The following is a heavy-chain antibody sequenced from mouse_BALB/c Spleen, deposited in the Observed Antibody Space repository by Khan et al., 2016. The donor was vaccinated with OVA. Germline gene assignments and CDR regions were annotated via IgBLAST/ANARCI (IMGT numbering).Heavy chain of an antibody. CDR1: GFTFSTYA. CDR3: ARHNYGPFAY. CDR2: ISSGGDNI. Sequence: EVELVESGGDLVKPGGSLKLSCSASGFTFSTYAMSWVRQTPEKRLEWVATISSGGDNIYYPDSVKGRFTISRDNAKNTLYLPMSGLRSEDTAMYYCARHNYGPFAYWGQGTLVTVSA. D-gene: IGHD1-1*01. J-gene: IGHJ3*01. V-gene: IGHV5-9-3*01.